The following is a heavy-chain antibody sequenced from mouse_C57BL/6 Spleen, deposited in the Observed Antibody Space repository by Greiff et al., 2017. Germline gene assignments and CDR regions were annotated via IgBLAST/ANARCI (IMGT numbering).Heavy chain of an antibody. D-gene: IGHD2-1*01. Sequence: QVQLQQSGPELVKPGASVKISCKASGYAFSSSWMNWVKQRPGKGLEWIGRIYPGDGDTNYNGKFKGKATLTADKSSSTAYMQLSSLTSEDSAVYFCARALYSGYAMDYWGQGTSLTVSS. J-gene: IGHJ4*01. CDR2: IYPGDGDT. CDR1: GYAFSSSW. V-gene: IGHV1-82*01. CDR3: ARALYSGYAMDY.